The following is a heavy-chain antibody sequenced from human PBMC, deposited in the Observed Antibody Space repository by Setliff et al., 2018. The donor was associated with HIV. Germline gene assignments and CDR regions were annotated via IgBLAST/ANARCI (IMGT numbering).Heavy chain of an antibody. Sequence: PSETLSLTCTVSGGSISSSSYYWGWIRQPPGKGLEWIGSIYYSGSTYYNPSLKSRVTISVDTSKNQFSLKLSSVTAADTAVYYCARGVVGATYDVFDIWAQGTMVTVSS. CDR2: IYYSGST. CDR1: GGSISSSSYY. D-gene: IGHD1-26*01. J-gene: IGHJ3*02. V-gene: IGHV4-39*07. CDR3: ARGVVGATYDVFDI.